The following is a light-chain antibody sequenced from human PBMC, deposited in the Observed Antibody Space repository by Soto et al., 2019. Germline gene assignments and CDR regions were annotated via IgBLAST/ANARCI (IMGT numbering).Light chain of an antibody. V-gene: IGLV2-8*01. CDR3: STYADDNIFV. Sequence: QSRMTHRPSASGSPVQSVTISSAGGSTDVGWNNYVSAYQQHPHKVPNLLIVAISKRTSAVPERLSGSKSGNTASLSVSGPRAEDEGDSYSSTYADDNIFVCGRRTKVTV. CDR1: STDVGWNNY. CDR2: AIS. J-gene: IGLJ1*01.